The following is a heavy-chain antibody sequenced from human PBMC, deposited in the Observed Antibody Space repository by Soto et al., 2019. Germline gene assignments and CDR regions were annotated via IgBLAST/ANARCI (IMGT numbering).Heavy chain of an antibody. J-gene: IGHJ4*02. Sequence: AGGSLRLSCTVSGFAFNNYGINWVRQAPGKGLEWVPSISKSDYTYYSDSVKGRFTISRDNAKNSVSLQMNTLRVEDTAVYYCAREDSIIIPAVSDFWGQGTLVTVSS. CDR2: ISKSDYT. CDR1: GFAFNNYG. D-gene: IGHD2-2*01. V-gene: IGHV3-21*01. CDR3: AREDSIIIPAVSDF.